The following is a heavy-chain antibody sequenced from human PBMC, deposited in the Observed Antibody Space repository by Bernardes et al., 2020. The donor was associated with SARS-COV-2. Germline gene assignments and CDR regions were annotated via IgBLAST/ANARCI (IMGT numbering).Heavy chain of an antibody. J-gene: IGHJ4*02. D-gene: IGHD5-18*01. CDR3: AREIYNYGPVLDH. Sequence: GGSLRLSCAASGFTFSNYEMNWVRQAPGKGLEWVSYISSSVRTIYYADSVKGRFTISRDNAKNSLYLQMNSLRAGDTAVYYCAREIYNYGPVLDHWGQGPLLPVSS. V-gene: IGHV3-48*03. CDR1: GFTFSNYE. CDR2: ISSSVRTI.